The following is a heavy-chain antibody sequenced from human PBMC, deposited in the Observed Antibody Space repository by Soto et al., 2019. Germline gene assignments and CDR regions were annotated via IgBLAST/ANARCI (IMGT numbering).Heavy chain of an antibody. CDR1: RFTFSNYA. CDR2: IIGSSVYI. D-gene: IGHD3-16*02. Sequence: GGSLRLSCVVSRFTFSNYAMNWVRQAPGQGLEWVASIIGSSVYIHYADSVKGRFTVSRDNDKNSVFLQMDSLRAEDTAMYYCARGFEDYVWGTYPSQYWGQGILVTVSS. J-gene: IGHJ4*02. CDR3: ARGFEDYVWGTYPSQY. V-gene: IGHV3-21*01.